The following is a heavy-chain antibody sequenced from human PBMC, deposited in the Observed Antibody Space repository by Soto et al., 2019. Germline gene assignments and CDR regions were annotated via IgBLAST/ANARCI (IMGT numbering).Heavy chain of an antibody. D-gene: IGHD3-3*01. CDR1: GFTFSNYA. CDR3: ARHTAEWIFTHRGALGY. Sequence: QVQLVESGGGVVQPGRSLRLSCVASGFTFSNYALHWVRQSPGKGLEWVALISYAGSEEKYADSVKGRFTISRDNSKNNLYLEMNGLRVDDTAVYYCARHTAEWIFTHRGALGYWGQGTLITVSS. J-gene: IGHJ4*02. V-gene: IGHV3-30-3*01. CDR2: ISYAGSEE.